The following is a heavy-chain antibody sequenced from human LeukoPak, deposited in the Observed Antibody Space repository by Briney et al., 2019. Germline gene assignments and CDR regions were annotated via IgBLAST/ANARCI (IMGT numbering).Heavy chain of an antibody. J-gene: IGHJ6*03. Sequence: SVKVSCKHSGDTFRSYAIRWVPQAPGQGLEWMGGIIPIFGTANYAQKFQGRVTITADKSTSTAYMELSSLRSEDTAVYYCANYYYMDVWGKGTTVTVSS. CDR3: ANYYYMDV. V-gene: IGHV1-69*06. CDR1: GDTFRSYA. CDR2: IIPIFGTA.